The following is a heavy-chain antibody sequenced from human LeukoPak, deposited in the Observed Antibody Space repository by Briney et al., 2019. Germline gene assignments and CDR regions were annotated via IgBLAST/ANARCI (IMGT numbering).Heavy chain of an antibody. J-gene: IGHJ3*02. V-gene: IGHV3-74*01. Sequence: GGSLTLPCTASGFTFSHYLMHWLRQAPGKGLVWVSRINSEESNTNSYVDSVKRRFLITRNSAKSRLFRQMHSLRSEDAAVYFCGRGGNGIDIWGQGTTVIVSS. CDR3: GRGGNGIDI. D-gene: IGHD2-8*01. CDR2: INSEESNT. CDR1: GFTFSHYL.